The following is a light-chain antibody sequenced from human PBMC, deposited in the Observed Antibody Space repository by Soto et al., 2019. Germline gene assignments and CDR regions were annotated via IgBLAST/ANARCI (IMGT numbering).Light chain of an antibody. CDR2: DVS. CDR3: SSYTSSRGV. CDR1: SSDVGGYNY. V-gene: IGLV2-14*01. Sequence: QCALTQPASVSGSPGQSITISCTGTSSDVGGYNYVSWYQQHPGKAPKLMIYDVSNRPSGVSNRFSGSKSGNTASLTISGLQAEDEADYYCSSYTSSRGVFGGGTKLTVL. J-gene: IGLJ2*01.